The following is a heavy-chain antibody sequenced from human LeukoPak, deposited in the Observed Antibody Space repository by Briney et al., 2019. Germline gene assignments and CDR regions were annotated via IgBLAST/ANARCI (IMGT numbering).Heavy chain of an antibody. CDR3: ARDGLTGYLPSWYFDL. CDR1: GGSISSYY. CDR2: IYYSGST. V-gene: IGHV4-59*01. D-gene: IGHD3-9*01. Sequence: SETLSLTCTVSGGSISSYYWSWIRQPPGKGLEWIGYIYYSGSTNYNPSLKSRVTISVDTSKNQFSLKLSSVTAADTAVYYCARDGLTGYLPSWYFDLWGRGTLVTVSS. J-gene: IGHJ2*01.